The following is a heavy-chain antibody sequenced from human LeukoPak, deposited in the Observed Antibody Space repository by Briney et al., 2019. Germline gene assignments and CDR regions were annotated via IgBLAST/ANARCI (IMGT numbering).Heavy chain of an antibody. J-gene: IGHJ4*02. CDR1: GFSFSSYW. V-gene: IGHV3-74*01. D-gene: IGHD1-26*01. CDR3: ARGIVGPTGDY. CDR2: INSDGSTI. Sequence: GSLRLSCVVSGFSFSSYWMHWVRQAPGKGLVWVSRINSDGSTISYADSVKGRFTISRDNAKNTLYLQMNSLRAEDTAVYYCARGIVGPTGDYWGQGTLVTVSS.